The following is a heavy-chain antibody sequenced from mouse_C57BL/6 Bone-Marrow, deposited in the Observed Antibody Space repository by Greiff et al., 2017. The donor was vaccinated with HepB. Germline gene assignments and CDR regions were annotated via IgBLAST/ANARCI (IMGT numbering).Heavy chain of an antibody. V-gene: IGHV1-69*01. CDR2: IDPSDSYT. D-gene: IGHD5-5*01. Sequence: QVQLQQPGAELVMPGASVKLSCKASGYTFTSYWMHWVKQRPGQGLEWIGEIDPSDSYTNYNQKFKGKSTLTVDKSSSTAYMQLSSLTSEDSAVYDCARPSHYRDLYYWGQRDSVTVSS. J-gene: IGHJ4*01. CDR1: GYTFTSYW. CDR3: ARPSHYRDLYY.